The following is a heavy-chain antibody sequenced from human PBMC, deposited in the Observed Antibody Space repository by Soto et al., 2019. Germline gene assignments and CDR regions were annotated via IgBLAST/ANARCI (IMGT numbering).Heavy chain of an antibody. J-gene: IGHJ4*02. CDR1: GGSISSGGYS. CDR3: ASAGGLGAVAADY. V-gene: IGHV4-30-2*01. D-gene: IGHD6-19*01. Sequence: QLQLQESGSGLVKPSQTLSLTCAVSGGSISSGGYSWSWIRQPPGKGLEWIGYIYHSGSTYYNPSRNSRFTISVDRSKNQFSLKLSSVTAADTAVYYCASAGGLGAVAADYWGQGTLVTVSS. CDR2: IYHSGST.